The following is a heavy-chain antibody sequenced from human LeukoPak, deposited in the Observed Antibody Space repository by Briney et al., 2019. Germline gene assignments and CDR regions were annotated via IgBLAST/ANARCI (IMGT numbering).Heavy chain of an antibody. Sequence: GGSLRLSCAASGFTVSSNYMSWVRQAPGRGLEWVSVIYSGGNTYYADSVKGRFTISRDNAKNSLYLQMNSLRAEDTAVYYCAREDDAFDIWGQGTMVTVSS. J-gene: IGHJ3*02. CDR3: AREDDAFDI. CDR2: IYSGGNT. V-gene: IGHV3-66*01. CDR1: GFTVSSNY.